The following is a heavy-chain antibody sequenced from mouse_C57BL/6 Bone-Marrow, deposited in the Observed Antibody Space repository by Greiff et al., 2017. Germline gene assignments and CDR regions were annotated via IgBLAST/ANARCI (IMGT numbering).Heavy chain of an antibody. CDR3: ARKVGRWLLYLDY. V-gene: IGHV1-55*01. J-gene: IGHJ2*01. D-gene: IGHD2-3*01. Sequence: QVQLQQPGAELVKPGASVKMSCKASGYTFTSYWITWVKQRPGQGLEWIGDIYHGSGTTNYTEKFKSKATLPVDTSSSTAYMQLSSLTSEYSAVYYCARKVGRWLLYLDYWGQGTTLTVAS. CDR1: GYTFTSYW. CDR2: IYHGSGTT.